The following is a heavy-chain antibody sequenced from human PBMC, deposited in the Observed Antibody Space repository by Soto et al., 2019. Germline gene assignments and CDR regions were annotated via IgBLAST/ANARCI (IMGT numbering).Heavy chain of an antibody. J-gene: IGHJ4*02. D-gene: IGHD4-17*01. CDR1: GYTFTSYG. CDR2: ISAYNGNT. Sequence: QVQLVQSGAEVKKPGASVKVSCKASGYTFTSYGISWVRQAPGQGLEWMGWISAYNGNTNNAQKLQGRVTMATATTTSTAHMELRALRSGETAVYYCARDWETTVTTQPDYWGQGTLVSVSA. CDR3: ARDWETTVTTQPDY. V-gene: IGHV1-18*01.